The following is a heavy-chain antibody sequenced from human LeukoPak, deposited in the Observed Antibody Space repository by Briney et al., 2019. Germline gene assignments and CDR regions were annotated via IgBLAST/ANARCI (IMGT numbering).Heavy chain of an antibody. CDR2: IIPIFGTA. D-gene: IGHD5-24*01. J-gene: IGHJ4*02. CDR1: GGTFSSYA. CDR3: ARGGTDGFYFDY. V-gene: IGHV1-69*13. Sequence: GASVKVSCKASGGTFSSYAISWVRQAPGQGLEWMGGIIPIFGTANYAQKLQSRVTITADESTSTAYMELSSLRSEDTAVYYCARGGTDGFYFDYWGQGTLVTVSS.